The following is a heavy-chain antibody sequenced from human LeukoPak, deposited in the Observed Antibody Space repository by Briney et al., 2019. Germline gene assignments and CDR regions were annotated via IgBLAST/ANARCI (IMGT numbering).Heavy chain of an antibody. Sequence: PGGALRLSCAASGFTFSSYGMHWLRQAPGKGLEWVAFIRYDGSNKYYADSVKGRFTISRDNSKNTLYLQMNSLRAEDTAVYYCAKPVVPAAMIPDAFDIWGQGTMVTVSS. CDR3: AKPVVPAAMIPDAFDI. V-gene: IGHV3-30*02. CDR2: IRYDGSNK. J-gene: IGHJ3*02. CDR1: GFTFSSYG. D-gene: IGHD2-2*01.